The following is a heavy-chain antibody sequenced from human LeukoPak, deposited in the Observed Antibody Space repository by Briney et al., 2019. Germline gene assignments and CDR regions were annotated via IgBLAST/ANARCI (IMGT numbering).Heavy chain of an antibody. J-gene: IGHJ5*02. CDR2: IVPIFGIA. D-gene: IGHD2-2*01. CDR3: ARADCSSTSCYSWPANWFDP. CDR1: GGTFSSYA. Sequence: SVKVSCKASGGTFSSYAISWVRQAPGQGLEWMGRIVPIFGIANYAQKFQGRVTITADKSTSTAYMELSSLRSEDTAVYYCARADCSSTSCYSWPANWFDPWGQETLVTVSS. V-gene: IGHV1-69*04.